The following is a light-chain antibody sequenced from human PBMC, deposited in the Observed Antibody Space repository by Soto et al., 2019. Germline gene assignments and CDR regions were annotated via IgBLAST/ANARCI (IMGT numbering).Light chain of an antibody. CDR3: QQRTNWPWT. J-gene: IGKJ1*01. V-gene: IGKV3D-20*02. CDR2: DVS. CDR1: ESVSSSY. Sequence: EIVFTQSPGTLSLSPGERATLSCRASESVSSSYLAWYQQKPGQAPRLLIYDVSNRVTGIPARFSGSGSGTDFTLTISSLEPEDFAVYYCQQRTNWPWTFGQGTKVDIK.